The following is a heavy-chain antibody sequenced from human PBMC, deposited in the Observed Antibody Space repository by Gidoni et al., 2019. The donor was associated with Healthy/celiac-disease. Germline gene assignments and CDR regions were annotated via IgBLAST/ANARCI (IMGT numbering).Heavy chain of an antibody. CDR3: ARSRIVVVPALDV. J-gene: IGHJ6*02. V-gene: IGHV3-33*01. D-gene: IGHD2-2*01. CDR1: GFTFNSYG. Sequence: QVQLVESGGGVVQPGRSLRLSCAASGFTFNSYGMHWVRQAPGKGLEWVAVIWYDGSNKYYADSMKGRFTISRDNSKNTLYLQMNSLRAEDTDVYYCARSRIVVVPALDVWGQGTTVTVSS. CDR2: IWYDGSNK.